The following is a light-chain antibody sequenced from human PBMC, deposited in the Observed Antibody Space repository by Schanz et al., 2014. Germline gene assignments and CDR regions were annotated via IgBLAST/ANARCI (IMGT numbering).Light chain of an antibody. Sequence: QSVLTQPPSASGTPGQRVTISCSGSSSNIGSNTVNWYQQLPGTAPKLLIYDNTNRPSGVPDRFSASKSGTSASLAISGLQSEDEAHYYCAAWDDSLSGYWVFGGGTKLTVL. V-gene: IGLV1-44*01. CDR1: SSNIGSNT. J-gene: IGLJ3*02. CDR2: DNT. CDR3: AAWDDSLSGYWV.